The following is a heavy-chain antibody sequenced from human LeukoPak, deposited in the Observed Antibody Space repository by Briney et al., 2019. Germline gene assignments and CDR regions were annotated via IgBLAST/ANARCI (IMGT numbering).Heavy chain of an antibody. D-gene: IGHD4-17*01. Sequence: ASVEVSCKASGYTFTSYGISWVRQAPGQGLEWMGWISAYNGNTNYAQKLQGRVTMTTDTSTSTAYMELRSLRSDDTAVYYCARKRRDYGDYVDEYWGQGTLVTVSS. J-gene: IGHJ4*02. V-gene: IGHV1-18*01. CDR1: GYTFTSYG. CDR2: ISAYNGNT. CDR3: ARKRRDYGDYVDEY.